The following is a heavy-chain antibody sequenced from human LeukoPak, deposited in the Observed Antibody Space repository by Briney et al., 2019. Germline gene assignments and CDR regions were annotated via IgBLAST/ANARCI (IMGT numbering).Heavy chain of an antibody. Sequence: SVKVSRKASRGTFSSYAISWVRQAPGQGVEGMGGIILIFGTANYAQKFQGRVTITADKSTSTDYMELSSLRSEDTAVYYCAREVGGKFDYWGQGTLVTVSS. CDR2: IILIFGTA. CDR3: AREVGGKFDY. CDR1: RGTFSSYA. J-gene: IGHJ4*02. V-gene: IGHV1-69*06. D-gene: IGHD1-26*01.